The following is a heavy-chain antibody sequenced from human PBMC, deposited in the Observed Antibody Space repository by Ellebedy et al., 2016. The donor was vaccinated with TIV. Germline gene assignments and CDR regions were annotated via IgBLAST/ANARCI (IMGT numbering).Heavy chain of an antibody. D-gene: IGHD5-24*01. CDR2: IYYSGST. Sequence: SETLSLTCAVSGVSGSNYYWGWIRQPPGKGLEWIGSIYYSGSTYYNPSLKSRVTISVDTSKNQFSLKLSSVTAADTAVYYCASQWLQSDYFDYWGQGTLVTVSS. CDR3: ASQWLQSDYFDY. J-gene: IGHJ4*02. CDR1: GVSGSNYY. V-gene: IGHV4-38-2*01.